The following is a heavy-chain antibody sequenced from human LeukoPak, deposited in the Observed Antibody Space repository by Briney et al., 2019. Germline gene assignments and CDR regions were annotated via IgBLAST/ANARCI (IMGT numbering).Heavy chain of an antibody. CDR3: ARERSSGYNDAFDI. J-gene: IGHJ3*02. CDR2: IDQDGSEK. D-gene: IGHD3-22*01. V-gene: IGHV3-7*01. Sequence: PGGSLRLSCVASGFSFRSYWMSWVRQAPGKGLEWVANIDQDGSEKYYVDSVKGRFTISRDNAKNSLYLQMNSLRAEDTAVYYCARERSSGYNDAFDIWGQGTMVTVSS. CDR1: GFSFRSYW.